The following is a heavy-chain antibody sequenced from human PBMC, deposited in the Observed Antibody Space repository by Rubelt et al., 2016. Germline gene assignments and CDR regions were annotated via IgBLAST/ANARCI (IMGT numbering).Heavy chain of an antibody. D-gene: IGHD3-10*01. CDR2: IYYSGST. CDR1: GGSVSSSSYY. Sequence: VSGGSVSSSSYYWGWIRQPPGKGLEWIGSIYYSGSTNYNPSLKSRVTISVDTSKNQLSLKLSSVTAADTAVYYCAIALYYYGSGSYYRNWGQGTLVTVSS. CDR3: AIALYYYGSGSYYRN. V-gene: IGHV4-39*07. J-gene: IGHJ4*02.